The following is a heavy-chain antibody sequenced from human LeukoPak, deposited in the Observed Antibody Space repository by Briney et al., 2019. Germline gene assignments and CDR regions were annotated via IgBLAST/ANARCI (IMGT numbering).Heavy chain of an antibody. CDR2: ISYDGSNK. V-gene: IGHV3-30*03. CDR3: ARDPSYDSRGYEYFQH. J-gene: IGHJ1*01. Sequence: PGGSLRLSCAASGFTFSSYGMHWVRQAPGKGLEWVAVISYDGSNKYYADSVKGRFTISRDNSKNTLYLQMNSLRAEDTAVYYCARDPSYDSRGYEYFQHWGQGTLVTVSS. D-gene: IGHD3-22*01. CDR1: GFTFSSYG.